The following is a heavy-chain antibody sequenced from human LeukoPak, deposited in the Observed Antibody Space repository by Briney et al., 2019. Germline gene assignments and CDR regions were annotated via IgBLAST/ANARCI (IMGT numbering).Heavy chain of an antibody. Sequence: GGSLRLSCAASGFTFSSYAMSWVRQAPGKGLEWVSAISGSGGSTYYADSVKGRFTISRDNSKNTLYLQMNSLRAEDTAVYYCATPQSVTMIWERAFDIWGQGTMVTVSS. CDR2: ISGSGGST. J-gene: IGHJ3*02. D-gene: IGHD3-22*01. CDR1: GFTFSSYA. CDR3: ATPQSVTMIWERAFDI. V-gene: IGHV3-23*01.